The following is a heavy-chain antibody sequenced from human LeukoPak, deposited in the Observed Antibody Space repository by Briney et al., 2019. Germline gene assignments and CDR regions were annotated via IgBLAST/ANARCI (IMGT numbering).Heavy chain of an antibody. CDR1: GFTFGDYA. J-gene: IGHJ4*02. Sequence: GGSLRLSCTASGFTFGDYAMSWFLQAPGKGLEWVGFIRSKAYGGTTEYAASVKGRFTISRDDSKSIAYLQMNSLKTEDTAVYYCTRDPAYCGGDCYWGQGTLVTVSP. CDR3: TRDPAYCGGDCY. V-gene: IGHV3-49*03. CDR2: IRSKAYGGTT. D-gene: IGHD2-21*02.